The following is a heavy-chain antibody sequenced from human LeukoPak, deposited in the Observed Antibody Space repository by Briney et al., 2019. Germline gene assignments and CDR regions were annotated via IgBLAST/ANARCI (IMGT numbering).Heavy chain of an antibody. Sequence: PGGSLRLSCAASGFTFNDYYMSWTRQAPGKGLEWVSTIYSSDIRYADSVKGRFTISRDNAKNSLYLQMDSLRAEDTAVYYCARAGGYSGYDLYYFDYWGQGTLVTVSS. CDR3: ARAGGYSGYDLYYFDY. V-gene: IGHV3-11*01. CDR1: GFTFNDYY. J-gene: IGHJ4*02. D-gene: IGHD5-12*01. CDR2: IYSSDI.